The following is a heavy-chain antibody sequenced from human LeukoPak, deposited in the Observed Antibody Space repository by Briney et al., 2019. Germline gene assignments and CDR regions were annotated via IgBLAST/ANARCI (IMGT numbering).Heavy chain of an antibody. CDR1: GGSISSSNW. Sequence: NSSETLSLTCAVSGGSISSSNWWSWVRQPPGKGLEWIGEIYHSGSTNYNPSLKSRVTISVDTSKNQFSLKLSSVTAADTAVYYCARQGEWVFDYWGQGTLVTVSS. V-gene: IGHV4-4*02. D-gene: IGHD3-10*01. CDR3: ARQGEWVFDY. J-gene: IGHJ4*02. CDR2: IYHSGST.